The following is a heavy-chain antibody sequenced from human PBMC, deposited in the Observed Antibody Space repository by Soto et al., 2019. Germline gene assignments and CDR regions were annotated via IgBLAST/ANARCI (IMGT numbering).Heavy chain of an antibody. CDR3: ARGELSYIAAAGIGSYYYYGMDV. D-gene: IGHD6-13*01. Sequence: ASVKFSCKASGYTFTSYDINWVRQATGQWLEWMGWMNPNSGNTGYAQKFQGRVTMTRNTSISTAYMELSSLRSEDTAVYYCARGELSYIAAAGIGSYYYYGMDVWGQGTTVTVSS. V-gene: IGHV1-8*01. CDR1: GYTFTSYD. J-gene: IGHJ6*02. CDR2: MNPNSGNT.